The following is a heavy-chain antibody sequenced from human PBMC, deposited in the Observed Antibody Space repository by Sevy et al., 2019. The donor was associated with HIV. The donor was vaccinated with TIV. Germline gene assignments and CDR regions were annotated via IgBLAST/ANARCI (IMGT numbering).Heavy chain of an antibody. CDR3: TREGGRAAPGAFDY. D-gene: IGHD6-25*01. CDR1: GGSVSSGSHY. Sequence: SETLSLTCSVSGGSVSSGSHYWSWIRQPPGKGLEWLSYIHYGGSTNFNPSLESRVTMSGDTSKNQFSLKLSAVTAADTAIYYGTREGGRAAPGAFDYWGQRTLVTVSS. CDR2: IHYGGST. J-gene: IGHJ4*02. V-gene: IGHV4-61*01.